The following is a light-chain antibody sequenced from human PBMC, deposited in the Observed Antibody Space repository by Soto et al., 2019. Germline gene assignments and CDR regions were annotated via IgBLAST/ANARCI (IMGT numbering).Light chain of an antibody. Sequence: DIQMTQSPSTLSSSVGDRVTITCRASQSISSWLVWYQQKPGKAPKVLLFRASSLDSGVPSRFSGSGYGTDFTLTISSLQPEDFATYYCQQFNSYPWTFGQGTKVEIK. V-gene: IGKV1-5*01. CDR3: QQFNSYPWT. CDR1: QSISSW. CDR2: RAS. J-gene: IGKJ1*01.